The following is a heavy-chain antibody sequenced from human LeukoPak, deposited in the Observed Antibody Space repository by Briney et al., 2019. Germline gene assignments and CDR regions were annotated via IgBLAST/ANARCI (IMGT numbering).Heavy chain of an antibody. Sequence: GASVTVSCTASGYTFTSYAMHWVRQAPGQRLEGMGWINAGNGNTKYSQKFQGRVTITRDTSASTAYMELSSLRSEDTAVYYCARDRVVVVPAADFDYWGQGTLVTVSS. CDR3: ARDRVVVVPAADFDY. V-gene: IGHV1-3*01. D-gene: IGHD2-2*01. CDR1: GYTFTSYA. J-gene: IGHJ4*02. CDR2: INAGNGNT.